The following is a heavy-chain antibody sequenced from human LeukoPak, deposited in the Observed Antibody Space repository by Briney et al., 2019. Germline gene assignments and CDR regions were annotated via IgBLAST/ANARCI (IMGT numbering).Heavy chain of an antibody. V-gene: IGHV3-7*01. CDR3: EKALSYPDGGTTFDYDY. Sequence: GGSLRLSCAASGFIFRTYWMTWVRQAPWLGLDWVANIKQDGGQIYYVDSVKGRFIISRDNARKELYLQMNSLRAEDTAVYYCEKALSYPDGGTTFDYDYWGQGTLVTVSS. CDR2: IKQDGGQI. D-gene: IGHD4-23*01. J-gene: IGHJ4*02. CDR1: GFIFRTYW.